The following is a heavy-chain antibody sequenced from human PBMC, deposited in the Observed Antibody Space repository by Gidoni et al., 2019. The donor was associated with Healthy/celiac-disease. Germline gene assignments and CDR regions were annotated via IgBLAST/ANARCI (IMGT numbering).Heavy chain of an antibody. CDR3: ARDTGASAFDY. Sequence: EVQLVASGGGLVQPGGSLRLSCAAPGFTVSSNYMSWVRQAPGKGLEWVSVIYSGGSTYYADSVKGRFTISRDNSKNTLYLQMNSLRAEDTAVYYCARDTGASAFDYWGQGTLVTVSS. V-gene: IGHV3-66*01. D-gene: IGHD2-2*01. CDR2: IYSGGST. CDR1: GFTVSSNY. J-gene: IGHJ4*02.